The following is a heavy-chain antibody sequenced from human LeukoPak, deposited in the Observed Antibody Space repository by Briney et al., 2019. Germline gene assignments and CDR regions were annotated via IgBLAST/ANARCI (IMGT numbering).Heavy chain of an antibody. CDR2: INHSGST. J-gene: IGHJ5*02. Sequence: SETLSLTCTVSGGSISSYYWSWIRQPPGKGLEWIGEINHSGSTNYNPSLKSRVTISVDTSKNQFSLKLSSVTAADTAVYYCARRNYYDSSGIGGFDPWGQGTLVTVSS. CDR3: ARRNYYDSSGIGGFDP. D-gene: IGHD3-22*01. V-gene: IGHV4-34*01. CDR1: GGSISSYY.